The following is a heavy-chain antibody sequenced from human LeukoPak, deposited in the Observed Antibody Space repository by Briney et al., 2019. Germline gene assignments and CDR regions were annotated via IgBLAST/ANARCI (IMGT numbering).Heavy chain of an antibody. J-gene: IGHJ2*01. D-gene: IGHD4-17*01. CDR1: GGSFSGYY. CDR2: INHSGST. Sequence: SETLSLTCAVYGGSFSGYYWSWIRQPPGKGLEWIGEINHSGSTNYNPSLKSRATISVDTSKNQFSLKLSSVTAADTAVYYCARGHGRRYWYFDLWGRGTLVTVSS. V-gene: IGHV4-34*01. CDR3: ARGHGRRYWYFDL.